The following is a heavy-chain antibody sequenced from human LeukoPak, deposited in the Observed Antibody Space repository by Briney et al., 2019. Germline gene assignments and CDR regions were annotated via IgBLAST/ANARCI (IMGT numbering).Heavy chain of an antibody. J-gene: IGHJ3*02. Sequence: PGGSLRLSCAASGFTFSSYAMSWVRQAPGKGLEWVSAISGSGGSTYYADSVKGRFTISRDNSKNTLYLQMNSLRAEDTAVYYCAKDPPLCSGGSCCLNAFDIWGQGTMVTVSS. CDR3: AKDPPLCSGGSCCLNAFDI. CDR1: GFTFSSYA. V-gene: IGHV3-23*01. D-gene: IGHD2-15*01. CDR2: ISGSGGST.